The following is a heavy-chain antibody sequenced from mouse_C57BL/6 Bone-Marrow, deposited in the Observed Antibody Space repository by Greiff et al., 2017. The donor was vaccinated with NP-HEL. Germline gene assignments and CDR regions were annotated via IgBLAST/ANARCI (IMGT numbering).Heavy chain of an antibody. V-gene: IGHV7-3*01. CDR1: GFTFTDYY. CDR2: IRNKANGYTT. J-gene: IGHJ1*03. Sequence: VKLMESGGGLVQPGGSLSLSCAASGFTFTDYYMSWVRQPPGKALEWLGFIRNKANGYTTEYSASVKGRFTISRDNSQSILYLQMNALRAEDSATYYCERYPLAYWYFDVWGTGTTVTVSS. D-gene: IGHD2-10*02. CDR3: ERYPLAYWYFDV.